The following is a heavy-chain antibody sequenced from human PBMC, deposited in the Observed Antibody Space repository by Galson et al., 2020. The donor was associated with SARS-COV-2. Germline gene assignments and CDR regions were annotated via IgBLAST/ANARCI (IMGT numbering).Heavy chain of an antibody. Sequence: GGSLRLSCAASGFTFDDYAMHWVRQAPGKGLEWVSGISWNSGSIGYADSVKGRFTISRDNAKNSLYLQMNSLRAEDTALYYCAKIYSYEHVDYWGQGTLVTVSS. D-gene: IGHD5-18*01. V-gene: IGHV3-9*01. CDR1: GFTFDDYA. CDR2: ISWNSGSI. J-gene: IGHJ4*02. CDR3: AKIYSYEHVDY.